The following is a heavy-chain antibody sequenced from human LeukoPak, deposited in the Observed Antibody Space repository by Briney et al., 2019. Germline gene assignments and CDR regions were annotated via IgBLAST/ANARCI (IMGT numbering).Heavy chain of an antibody. J-gene: IGHJ4*02. CDR3: AKRDYYDSSGYSPLFDY. Sequence: PGGSLRLSCAASGFTFSSYAMTWVRQAPGQGLECVSGISGSGGTTYYADSVKGRFTISRDNSKNTLYLQMNSLRAEDTAVYYCAKRDYYDSSGYSPLFDYWGQGTLVTVSS. CDR1: GFTFSSYA. CDR2: ISGSGGTT. V-gene: IGHV3-23*01. D-gene: IGHD3-22*01.